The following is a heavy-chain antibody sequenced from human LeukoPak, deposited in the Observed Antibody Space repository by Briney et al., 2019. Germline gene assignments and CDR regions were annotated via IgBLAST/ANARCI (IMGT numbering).Heavy chain of an antibody. D-gene: IGHD1-26*01. CDR3: ARARPRYRDY. CDR1: GGSFSGYY. CDR2: INHSGST. V-gene: IGHV4-34*01. Sequence: SETLSLTCAVYGGSFSGYYWSWIRQPPGKGLEWIGEINHSGSTNYNPSLKSRVTISVDTSKTQFSLKLSSVTAADTTVYYCARARPRYRDYWGQGTLVTVSS. J-gene: IGHJ4*02.